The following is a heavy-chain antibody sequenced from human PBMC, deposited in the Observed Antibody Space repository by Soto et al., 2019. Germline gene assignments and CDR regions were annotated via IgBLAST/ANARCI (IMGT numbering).Heavy chain of an antibody. Sequence: EVQLVESGGGLVQPGGSLRLCCVVSGFTFSSYSMDWVRQAPGKGLEWVSYITSGSSTIHYADSVKGRFTISRDNAKNSVFLQMNSLRVEDTAVYYCVRDAGSLGYWGQGTLVTVSS. CDR2: ITSGSSTI. J-gene: IGHJ4*02. D-gene: IGHD3-10*01. V-gene: IGHV3-48*01. CDR1: GFTFSSYS. CDR3: VRDAGSLGY.